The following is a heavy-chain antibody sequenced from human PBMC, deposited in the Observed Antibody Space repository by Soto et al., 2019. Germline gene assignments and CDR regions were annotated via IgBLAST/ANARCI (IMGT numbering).Heavy chain of an antibody. CDR2: IYSSGRT. D-gene: IGHD3-10*02. Sequence: PGKGLEWIGYIYSSGRTNYNPSLKSRVTISVDTSKNQFSLKLSSLIAADTAVFFFQAEDGIRDVRSVSAFLLNRSSDL. V-gene: IGHV4-59*08. CDR3: QAEDGIRDVRSVSAFLLNRSSDL. J-gene: IGHJ2*01.